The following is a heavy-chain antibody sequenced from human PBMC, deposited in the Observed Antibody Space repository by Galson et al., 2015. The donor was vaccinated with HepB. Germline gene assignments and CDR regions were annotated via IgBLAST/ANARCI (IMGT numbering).Heavy chain of an antibody. CDR2: ISYDGRNK. V-gene: IGHV3-30*18. J-gene: IGHJ4*02. D-gene: IGHD3-16*02. CDR3: AKAHDESYPQPVDC. Sequence: SLRLSCAASGFTFSDYGMHWVRQAPGKGLEWVAVISYDGRNKYYADSVKGRFSIFRDNSKNTLYLQMNSLRAEDTAVFYCAKAHDESYPQPVDCWGQGTLVTVSS. CDR1: GFTFSDYG.